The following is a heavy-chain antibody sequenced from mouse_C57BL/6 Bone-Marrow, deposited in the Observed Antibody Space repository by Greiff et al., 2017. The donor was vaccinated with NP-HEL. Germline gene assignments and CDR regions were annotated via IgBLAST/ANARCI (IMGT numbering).Heavy chain of an antibody. CDR2: ISNGGGST. V-gene: IGHV5-12*01. CDR3: ARGGWLGAY. D-gene: IGHD1-1*02. Sequence: EVKLVESGGGLVQPGGSLKLSCAASGFTFSDYYMYWVRQTPEKRLEWVAYISNGGGSTYYPDTVKGRFTISRDNAKNTLYLQMCRLKSEDTAMYYCARGGWLGAYWGQGTLVTVSA. J-gene: IGHJ3*01. CDR1: GFTFSDYY.